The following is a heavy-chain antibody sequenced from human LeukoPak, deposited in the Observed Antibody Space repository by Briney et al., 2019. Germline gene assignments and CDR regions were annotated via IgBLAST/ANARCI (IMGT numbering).Heavy chain of an antibody. Sequence: GASVKVSCKASGYTFTSYGISWVRQAPGQGLEWMGWISAYNGNINYAQKLQGRVTMTTDTSMSTAYMELRSLRSDDTAVYYCASVAAAANLGYWGQGTLVTVSS. J-gene: IGHJ4*02. D-gene: IGHD6-13*01. CDR1: GYTFTSYG. V-gene: IGHV1-18*01. CDR3: ASVAAAANLGY. CDR2: ISAYNGNI.